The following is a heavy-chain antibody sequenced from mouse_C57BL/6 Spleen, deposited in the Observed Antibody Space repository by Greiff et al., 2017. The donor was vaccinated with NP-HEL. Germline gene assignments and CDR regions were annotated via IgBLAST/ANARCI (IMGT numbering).Heavy chain of an antibody. V-gene: IGHV1-80*01. CDR3: AREGDEHWYFED. D-gene: IGHD2-13*01. CDR2: IYPGDGDT. Sequence: VQLQQSGAELVKPGASVKISCKASGYAFSSYWLNWVKQRPGKGLEWIGQIYPGDGDTNYNGKFKGKATLTADKSSSPAYMQLSSLTSEASAVYFCAREGDEHWYFEDWGTGTTVTVSS. J-gene: IGHJ1*03. CDR1: GYAFSSYW.